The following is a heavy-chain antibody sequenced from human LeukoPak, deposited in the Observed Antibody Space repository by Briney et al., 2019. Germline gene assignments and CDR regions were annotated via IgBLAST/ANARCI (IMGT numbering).Heavy chain of an antibody. CDR1: GYTFTGYY. Sequence: EASVKVSCKASGYTFTGYYMHWVRQAPGQGLEWMGWINPNSGGTNYAQKFQGRVTMTRDTSISTAYMEVSRLRSDDTAVFYCGRVSYSAGMAFDYWGQGTLVTVSS. D-gene: IGHD6-25*01. V-gene: IGHV1-2*02. CDR3: GRVSYSAGMAFDY. J-gene: IGHJ4*02. CDR2: INPNSGGT.